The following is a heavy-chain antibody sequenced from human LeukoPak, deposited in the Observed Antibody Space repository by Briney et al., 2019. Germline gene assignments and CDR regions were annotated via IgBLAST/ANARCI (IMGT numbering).Heavy chain of an antibody. CDR1: GGSITSSSYY. CDR3: ARDPYGGKPKGYFDY. V-gene: IGHV4-61*01. J-gene: IGHJ4*02. Sequence: SETLSLTCTVSGGSITSSSYYWGWIRQPPGKGLEWIGYIYYSGSTNYNPSLKSRVSISVDTSKNQFSLKLSSVTAADTAVYYCARDPYGGKPKGYFDYWGQGTLVTVSS. CDR2: IYYSGST. D-gene: IGHD4-23*01.